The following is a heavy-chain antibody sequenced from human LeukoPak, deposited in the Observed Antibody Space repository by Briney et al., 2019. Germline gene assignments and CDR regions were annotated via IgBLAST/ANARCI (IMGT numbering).Heavy chain of an antibody. Sequence: SETLSLTCTVSGGSISSSSYYWGWIRQPPGKGLEWIGSIYYSGSTYYNPSLKSRVTISVDTSKNQFSLKLSSVTAADTAVYYCARDPASDYGDPYYFDYWGQGTLVTVSS. CDR2: IYYSGST. CDR1: GGSISSSSYY. CDR3: ARDPASDYGDPYYFDY. D-gene: IGHD4-17*01. V-gene: IGHV4-39*02. J-gene: IGHJ4*02.